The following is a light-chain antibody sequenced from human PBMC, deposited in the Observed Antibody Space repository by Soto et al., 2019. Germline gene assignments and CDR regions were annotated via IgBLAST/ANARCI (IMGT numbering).Light chain of an antibody. CDR3: QQYGRSQT. CDR1: QRVSSDS. J-gene: IGKJ1*01. Sequence: EIVMTQSPATLSLSPGERASLSCRASQRVSSDSLAWYQQQPGQAPRLLIYSTSNRATGIPDRFSGSGSGTDFTLTIRRLEPEDFALYYCQQYGRSQTFGQGTKVDI. CDR2: STS. V-gene: IGKV3-20*01.